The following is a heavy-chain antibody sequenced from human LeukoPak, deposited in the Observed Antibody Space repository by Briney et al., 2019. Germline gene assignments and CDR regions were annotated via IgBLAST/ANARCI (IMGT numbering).Heavy chain of an antibody. Sequence: SETLSLTCTVSGGSISSSNHYWGWIRQPPGKGLEWIGSIHYSGSTYYNPSLKSRVTISVDTSKNQFSLKLTSVTAADTAIYYCARGVTAAAGAYWGQGTLVTVSS. CDR3: ARGVTAAAGAY. V-gene: IGHV4-39*01. J-gene: IGHJ4*02. D-gene: IGHD6-13*01. CDR1: GGSISSSNHY. CDR2: IHYSGST.